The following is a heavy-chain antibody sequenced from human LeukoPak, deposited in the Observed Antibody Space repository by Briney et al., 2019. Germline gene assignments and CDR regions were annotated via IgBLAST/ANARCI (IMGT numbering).Heavy chain of an antibody. CDR1: GFTFSSFR. CDR2: ISADGGTI. Sequence: PGGSPRLSCAASGFTFSSFRMNWVRQAPGKGLEWVSYISADGGTIYYADSVRGRFTISRDNAKNIAFLQMNSLRAEDTALYYCTREFGSWGQGTLVTVSS. CDR3: TREFGS. J-gene: IGHJ4*02. V-gene: IGHV3-48*01.